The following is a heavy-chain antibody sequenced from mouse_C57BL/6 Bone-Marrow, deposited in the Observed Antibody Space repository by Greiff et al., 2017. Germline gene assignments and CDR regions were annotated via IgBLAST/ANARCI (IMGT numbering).Heavy chain of an antibody. V-gene: IGHV5-6*01. Sequence: EVKLMESGGDLVKPGGSLKLSCAASGFTFSSYGMSWVRQTPDKRLEWVATISSGGSYTYYPDSVKGRFTISRDNAKNTLYLQMSSLKSEDTAMYYCARLYYFDHWGQGTTLTVSS. CDR3: ARLYYFDH. J-gene: IGHJ2*01. CDR2: ISSGGSYT. CDR1: GFTFSSYG.